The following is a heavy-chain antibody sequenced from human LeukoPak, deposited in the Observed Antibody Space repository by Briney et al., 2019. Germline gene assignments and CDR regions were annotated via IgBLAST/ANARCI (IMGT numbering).Heavy chain of an antibody. V-gene: IGHV1-18*04. CDR3: ARDGGHYDILTGLDY. D-gene: IGHD3-9*01. CDR1: GYTFTSYG. Sequence: ASVKVSCKASGYTFTSYGISWVRQAPGQGLEWMGWISAYKDNTNYAQKLQGRVTMTTDTSTSTAYMELRSLRSDDTAVYYCARDGGHYDILTGLDYWGQGTLVTVSS. CDR2: ISAYKDNT. J-gene: IGHJ4*02.